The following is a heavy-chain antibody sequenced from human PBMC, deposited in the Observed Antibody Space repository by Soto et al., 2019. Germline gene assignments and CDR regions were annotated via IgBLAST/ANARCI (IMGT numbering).Heavy chain of an antibody. CDR2: ISGSDGST. D-gene: IGHD6-19*01. CDR3: AKDLQFSGWLSAQSFDY. Sequence: EVQLVESGGGLVQPGGSLRLSCAVSGFTFNSHAMSWVRQAPGKGLECVSTISGSDGSTNYADSVKGRFTISRDKSKSTLYLQMTSLRAEDTAVYYCAKDLQFSGWLSAQSFDYWGQGTQVTVSS. V-gene: IGHV3-23*04. J-gene: IGHJ4*02. CDR1: GFTFNSHA.